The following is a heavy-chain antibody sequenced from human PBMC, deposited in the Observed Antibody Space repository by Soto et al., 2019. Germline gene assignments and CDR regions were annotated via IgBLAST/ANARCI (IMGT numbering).Heavy chain of an antibody. D-gene: IGHD1-26*01. Sequence: ASGKVSCKASGYTFTSYGISWVRQAPGQGLEWMGWISAYNGNTNYAQKLQGRVTMTTDTSTSTAYMELRSLRSDDTAVYYCARHRIVGATVTYIDYWGQGTLVTVSS. CDR1: GYTFTSYG. CDR2: ISAYNGNT. V-gene: IGHV1-18*01. J-gene: IGHJ4*02. CDR3: ARHRIVGATVTYIDY.